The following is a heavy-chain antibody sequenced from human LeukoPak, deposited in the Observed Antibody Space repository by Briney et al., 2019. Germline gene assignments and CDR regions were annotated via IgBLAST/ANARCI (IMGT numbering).Heavy chain of an antibody. CDR2: INHSGST. CDR1: NGSIGSTNYY. D-gene: IGHD6-19*01. CDR3: ARQGSGWYRGAFDI. V-gene: IGHV4-39*01. J-gene: IGHJ3*02. Sequence: SETLSLTCSVSNGSIGSTNYYWAWIRQPPGKGLEWIGEINHSGSTNYNPSLKSRVTISVDTSKNQFSLKLSSVTAADTAVYYCARQGSGWYRGAFDIWGQGTMVTVSS.